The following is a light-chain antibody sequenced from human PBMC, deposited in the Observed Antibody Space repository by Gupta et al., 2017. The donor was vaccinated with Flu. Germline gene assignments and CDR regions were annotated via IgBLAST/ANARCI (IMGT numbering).Light chain of an antibody. J-gene: IGLJ3*02. Sequence: YVLTQTPSVSVAPGQTDRLTCGADNIGSQIVHWFQQRPGQAPVLLVYDYNARPSGVPERFSGSNSGHTSTSTLTISMVEAGDDADYYCQLWDSYTGHVMFGGGTKLTVL. CDR1: NIGSQI. CDR3: QLWDSYTGHVM. V-gene: IGLV3-21*02. CDR2: DYN.